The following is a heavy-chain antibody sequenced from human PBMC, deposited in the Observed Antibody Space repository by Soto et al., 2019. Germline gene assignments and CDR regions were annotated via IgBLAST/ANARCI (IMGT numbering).Heavy chain of an antibody. CDR3: AITSLTYCGGDCYPQSYYYYGMDV. Sequence: SETLSLTCTTSGGSISSSSYYWGWIRQPPGKGLEWIGSIYYSGSTYYNPSLKSRVTISVDTSKNQFSLKLSSVTAADTAVYYCAITSLTYCGGDCYPQSYYYYGMDVWGQGTTVTVSS. CDR2: IYYSGST. J-gene: IGHJ6*02. CDR1: GGSISSSSYY. V-gene: IGHV4-39*01. D-gene: IGHD2-21*02.